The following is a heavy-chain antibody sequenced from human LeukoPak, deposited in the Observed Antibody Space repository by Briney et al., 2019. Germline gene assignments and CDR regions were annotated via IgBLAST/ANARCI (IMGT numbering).Heavy chain of an antibody. J-gene: IGHJ4*02. D-gene: IGHD4-17*01. V-gene: IGHV3-30*18. CDR3: AKRPSDYGDYVSYFDY. CDR1: GFSFISYG. CDR2: ISDDGRRK. Sequence: GGSLRLPCAASGFSFISYGMHWVRQAPGKGVGWVGVISDDGRRKDYADSVKGRFTISRDNSKDTLYLQMNSLRAEDTAVYYCAKRPSDYGDYVSYFDYWGQGTLVTVSS.